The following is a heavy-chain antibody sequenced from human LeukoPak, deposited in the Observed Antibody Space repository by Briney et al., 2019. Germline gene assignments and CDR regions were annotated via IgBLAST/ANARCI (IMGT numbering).Heavy chain of an antibody. D-gene: IGHD3-16*02. CDR1: GGSFSGYY. CDR2: INHSGST. CDR3: ARHIGIIGLRGFDY. Sequence: SETLSLTCAVYGGSFSGYYWSWIRQPPGKGLEWIGEINHSGSTNYNPSLKSRVTISLDKSKNQSSLKLTSVTAADTAVYYCARHIGIIGLRGFDYWVQGTLVTVSP. J-gene: IGHJ4*02. V-gene: IGHV4-34*01.